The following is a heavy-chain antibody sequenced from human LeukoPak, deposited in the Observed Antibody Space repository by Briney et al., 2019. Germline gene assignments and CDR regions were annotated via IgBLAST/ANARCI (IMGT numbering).Heavy chain of an antibody. Sequence: PGGSLRLSSAASGFTFSSYAMSWVRQAPGKGLEWVSAISGSGGSTYYADSVKGRFTISRDNSKNTLYLQMNSLRAEDTAVYYCAKAYGDYKKYYFDYWGQGTLVTVSS. CDR3: AKAYGDYKKYYFDY. D-gene: IGHD4-17*01. CDR2: ISGSGGST. J-gene: IGHJ4*02. CDR1: GFTFSSYA. V-gene: IGHV3-23*01.